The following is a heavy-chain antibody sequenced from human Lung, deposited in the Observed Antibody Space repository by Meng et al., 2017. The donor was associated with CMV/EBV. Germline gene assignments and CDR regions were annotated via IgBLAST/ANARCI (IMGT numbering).Heavy chain of an antibody. Sequence: GGSLRLXCAVTGVTFRNYYMHWVRQAPGKGLVWVSRINSDGSSTHYADSVKGRFSISRDNAKNTLHLQVNSLRAEDTAVYYCASSEYSNRFDFWGRRTLVTVSS. D-gene: IGHD4-11*01. CDR2: INSDGSST. J-gene: IGHJ4*02. V-gene: IGHV3-74*01. CDR1: GVTFRNYY. CDR3: ASSEYSNRFDF.